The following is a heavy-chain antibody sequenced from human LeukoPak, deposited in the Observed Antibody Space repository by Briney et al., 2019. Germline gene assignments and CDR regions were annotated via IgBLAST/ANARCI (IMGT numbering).Heavy chain of an antibody. CDR3: ARDGYSSGWYYFDY. CDR1: GFTFSSYA. J-gene: IGHJ4*02. CDR2: IRGSGGST. V-gene: IGHV3-23*01. D-gene: IGHD6-19*01. Sequence: GGSLRLSCVASGFTFSSYAMSWVRQAPGKGLEWVSAIRGSGGSTYYADSVKGRFTISRDNSKNTLYLQMNSLRAEDTAVHYCARDGYSSGWYYFDYWGQGTLVTVSS.